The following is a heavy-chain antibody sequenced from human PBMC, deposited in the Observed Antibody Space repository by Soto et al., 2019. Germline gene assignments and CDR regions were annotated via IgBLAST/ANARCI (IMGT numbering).Heavy chain of an antibody. V-gene: IGHV4-39*01. CDR3: ARHNSDGSGYYYYYYGMDV. CDR2: IYYSWST. J-gene: IGHJ6*02. CDR1: GGSISSSTYY. D-gene: IGHD3-22*01. Sequence: SETLSLTCTVSGGSISSSTYYWGWVRQPPGRVLEWIGSIYYSWSTYYNPSLLSRVTISLDTSKNQFSLKLSSVTAADTAVYYCARHNSDGSGYYYYYYGMDVWGQGTTVTVSS.